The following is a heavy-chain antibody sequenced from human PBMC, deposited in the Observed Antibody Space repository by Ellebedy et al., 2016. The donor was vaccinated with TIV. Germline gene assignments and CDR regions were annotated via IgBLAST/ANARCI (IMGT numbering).Heavy chain of an antibody. V-gene: IGHV3-7*01. Sequence: GESLKISCAASGFTFSSYWMSWVRQAPGKGLEWVANIKQDGSEKYYVDSVKGRFTISRDNAKNSLYLQMNSLRAEDTAVYYCARWMITFGGVIVQLGYFDYWGQGTLVTVSS. J-gene: IGHJ4*02. CDR1: GFTFSSYW. CDR3: ARWMITFGGVIVQLGYFDY. D-gene: IGHD3-16*02. CDR2: IKQDGSEK.